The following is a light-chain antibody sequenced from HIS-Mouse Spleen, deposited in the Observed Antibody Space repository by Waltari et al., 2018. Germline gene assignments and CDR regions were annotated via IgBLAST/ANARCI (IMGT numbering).Light chain of an antibody. CDR3: QQRSNT. Sequence: EIVLTQSPATLSLSPGERATLSCRASQSVSSYLAWYQQKPGQAPRLLIYYASNRATGIPARFSGSGSGTDFTLTISSLEPADFAVYYCQQRSNTFGQGTRLEIK. CDR1: QSVSSY. J-gene: IGKJ5*01. CDR2: YAS. V-gene: IGKV3-11*01.